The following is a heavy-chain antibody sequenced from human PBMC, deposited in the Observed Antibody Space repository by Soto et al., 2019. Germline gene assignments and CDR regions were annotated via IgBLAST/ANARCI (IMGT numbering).Heavy chain of an antibody. Sequence: GGSLRLSCAASGFTFSSYAMHWVRQAPGKGLEWVAVISYDGSNKYYADSVKGRFTISRDNSKNTLYLQMNSLRAEDTAVYYCARDRELVSDYWGQGTLVTVSS. J-gene: IGHJ4*02. CDR1: GFTFSSYA. CDR2: ISYDGSNK. D-gene: IGHD1-7*01. V-gene: IGHV3-30-3*01. CDR3: ARDRELVSDY.